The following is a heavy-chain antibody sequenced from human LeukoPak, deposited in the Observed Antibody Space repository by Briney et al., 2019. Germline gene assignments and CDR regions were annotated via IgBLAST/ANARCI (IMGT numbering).Heavy chain of an antibody. J-gene: IGHJ4*02. Sequence: SETLSLTCTVSGGSISSGGYYWSWIRQHPGKGLEWIGYIYHSGSTYYNPSLKSRVTISVDRSKNQFSLKLSSVTAADTAVYYCARVGYYDTLDYWGQGTLVTVSS. D-gene: IGHD3-22*01. CDR3: ARVGYYDTLDY. V-gene: IGHV4-30-2*01. CDR1: GGSISSGGYY. CDR2: IYHSGST.